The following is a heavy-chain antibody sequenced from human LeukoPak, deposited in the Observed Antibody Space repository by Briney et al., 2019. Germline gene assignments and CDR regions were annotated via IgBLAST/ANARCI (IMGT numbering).Heavy chain of an antibody. J-gene: IGHJ4*02. D-gene: IGHD3-10*01. Sequence: GESLKISCKGSGYSFTSYWIGWVRQMPGKGLEWMGIIYPGDSDTRYSPSFQGQVTISADKSISTAYLQWSSLKASDTAMYYCARTRPNYGSGSYYSEKFDYWGQGTLVTVSS. CDR1: GYSFTSYW. V-gene: IGHV5-51*01. CDR2: IYPGDSDT. CDR3: ARTRPNYGSGSYYSEKFDY.